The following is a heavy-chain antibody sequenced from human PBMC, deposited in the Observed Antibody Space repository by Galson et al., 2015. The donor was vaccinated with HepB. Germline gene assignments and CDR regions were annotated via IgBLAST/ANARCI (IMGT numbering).Heavy chain of an antibody. D-gene: IGHD3-22*01. Sequence: SVKVSCKASGYTFTNYAMNWVRQAPGRGLEWLGWINTNTGNPTYAQGFTGRFVFSLDASVNTAYLQISSLKAEDSAFYYCARVTSIYYHNSSYPYYYYGMDVWGQGTTVIVSS. J-gene: IGHJ6*02. CDR1: GYTFTNYA. CDR3: ARVTSIYYHNSSYPYYYYGMDV. CDR2: INTNTGNP. V-gene: IGHV7-4-1*02.